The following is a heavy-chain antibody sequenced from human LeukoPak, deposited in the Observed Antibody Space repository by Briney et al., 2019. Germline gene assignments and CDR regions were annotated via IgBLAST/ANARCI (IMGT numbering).Heavy chain of an antibody. V-gene: IGHV3-15*01. CDR1: GFTFNNAW. CDR2: IQSKTDGGTT. CDR3: TTQELGATNTAFDI. Sequence: GSLRLSCAASGFTFNNAWMSWVRQAPGKGLEWVGRIQSKTDGGTTDYAAPVKGRFTISRDDSKNTLYLQMNSLKTEDTAVYYCTTQELGATNTAFDIWGQGTMVTVSS. J-gene: IGHJ3*02. D-gene: IGHD1-26*01.